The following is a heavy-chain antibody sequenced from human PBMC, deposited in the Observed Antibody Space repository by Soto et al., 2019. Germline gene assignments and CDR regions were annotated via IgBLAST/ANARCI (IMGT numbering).Heavy chain of an antibody. CDR1: GFNFGNFG. Sequence: PGGSLRLSCVASGFNFGNFGMHRVRQAPGKGLEWLTVISNDENIKQDSVRGRFAIARDNSKNTLYLHLTSLRAEDTAIYYCARGLRGVLDYWGQGTLVTVSS. CDR3: ARGLRGVLDY. CDR2: ISNDENIK. J-gene: IGHJ4*02. D-gene: IGHD5-12*01. V-gene: IGHV3-33*01.